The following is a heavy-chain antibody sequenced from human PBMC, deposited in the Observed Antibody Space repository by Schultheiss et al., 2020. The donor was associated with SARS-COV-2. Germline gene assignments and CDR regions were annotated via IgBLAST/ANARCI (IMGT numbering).Heavy chain of an antibody. V-gene: IGHV3-23*01. Sequence: GGSLRLSCAASGFTFSSYAMSWVRQAPGKGLEWVSGIVWNSGRIVYADSVKGRFTISRDNSKNTLYLQLNSLRAEDTAVYYCAKHEFYFYYSYMDVWGKGTTVTVSS. CDR1: GFTFSSYA. J-gene: IGHJ6*03. CDR2: IVWNSGRI. CDR3: AKHEFYFYYSYMDV. D-gene: IGHD3-10*01.